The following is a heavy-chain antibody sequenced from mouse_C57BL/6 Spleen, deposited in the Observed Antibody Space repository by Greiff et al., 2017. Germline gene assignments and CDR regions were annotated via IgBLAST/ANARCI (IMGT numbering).Heavy chain of an antibody. J-gene: IGHJ2*01. V-gene: IGHV1-22*01. CDR3: ARNYGSSFDY. Sequence: EVPLQQSGPELVKPGASVKMSCKASGYTFTDYNMHWVKQSHGKSLEWIGYINPNNGGTSYNQKFKGKATLTVNKSSSTAYMELRSLTSEDSAVYYCARNYGSSFDYWGQGTTLTVSS. CDR1: GYTFTDYN. D-gene: IGHD1-1*01. CDR2: INPNNGGT.